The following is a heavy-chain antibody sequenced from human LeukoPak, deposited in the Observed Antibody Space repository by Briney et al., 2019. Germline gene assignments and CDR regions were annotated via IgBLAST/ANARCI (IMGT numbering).Heavy chain of an antibody. D-gene: IGHD6-13*01. Sequence: PSETLSLTCTVSGGSISSYYWSWIRQPPGKGLEWIGEINHSGSTNYNPSLKSRVTISVDTSKNQFSLKLSSVTAADTAVYYCARQAAGILFRRIWFDPWGQGTLVTVSS. CDR2: INHSGST. V-gene: IGHV4-34*01. CDR3: ARQAAGILFRRIWFDP. J-gene: IGHJ5*02. CDR1: GGSISSYY.